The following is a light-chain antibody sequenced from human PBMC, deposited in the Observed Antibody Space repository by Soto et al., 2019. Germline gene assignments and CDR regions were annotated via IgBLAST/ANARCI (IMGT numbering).Light chain of an antibody. V-gene: IGLV2-11*01. CDR2: DVS. CDR3: CSYAGSYV. CDR1: SSDVGGYNY. Sequence: QSVLTQPRSKSGSPGQSVTISCTGTSSDVGGYNYVSWYQHHPGKAPKLMIYDVSKRPSGVPDRFSGSKSGNTASLTISGLQAEDEADYYCCSYAGSYVFGTGTKLTVL. J-gene: IGLJ1*01.